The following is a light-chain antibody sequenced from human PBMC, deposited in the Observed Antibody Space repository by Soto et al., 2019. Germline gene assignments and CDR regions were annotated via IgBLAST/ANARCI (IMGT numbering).Light chain of an antibody. V-gene: IGKV3-15*01. CDR2: SVS. CDR3: QQYNVWPQT. J-gene: IGKJ1*01. Sequence: IVMTQSPGTLSVSPGERVTLCCRASQSVSSNLAWYQQRPGQAPRLLIYSVSSRDTDIPARFSGGGSGTEFTLTINSLQTEDFGVYYCQQYNVWPQTFGQGTKVDIK. CDR1: QSVSSN.